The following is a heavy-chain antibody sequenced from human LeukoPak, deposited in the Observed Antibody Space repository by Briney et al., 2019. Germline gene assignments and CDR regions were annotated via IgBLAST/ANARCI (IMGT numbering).Heavy chain of an antibody. CDR2: IYYSGTPT. V-gene: IGHV4-59*01. CDR3: ARDSRGGGPDFDY. D-gene: IGHD3-16*01. CDR1: GDSISSSW. J-gene: IGHJ4*02. Sequence: ASETLSLTCTVSGDSISSSWWAWIRQPPGKGLEWIGYIYYSGTPTSYNPSLRSRVTISIDTSRNQFSLKLSSVTAADTAVYYCARDSRGGGPDFDYWGPGTLITVSS.